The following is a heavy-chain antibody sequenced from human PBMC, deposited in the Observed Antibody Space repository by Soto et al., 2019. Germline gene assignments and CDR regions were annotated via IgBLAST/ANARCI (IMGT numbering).Heavy chain of an antibody. CDR1: GGSISSGGYY. CDR3: ARVPLYNWNYDGYYYYYMDV. V-gene: IGHV4-31*03. CDR2: IYYSGST. Sequence: SETLSLTCTVSGGSISSGGYYWSWIRQHPGKGLEWIGYIYYSGSTYYNPSLKSRVTISVDTSKNQFSLKLSSVTAADTAVYYCARVPLYNWNYDGYYYYYMDVWGKGTTVTVSS. J-gene: IGHJ6*03. D-gene: IGHD1-7*01.